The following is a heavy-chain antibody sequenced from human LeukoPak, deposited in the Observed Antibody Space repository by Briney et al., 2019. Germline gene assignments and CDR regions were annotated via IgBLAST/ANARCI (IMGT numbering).Heavy chain of an antibody. D-gene: IGHD3-10*01. V-gene: IGHV3-7*04. J-gene: IGHJ4*02. CDR2: IKPDGSEG. CDR3: ARDRGYKSFEY. CDR1: GGSISSFY. Sequence: PSETLSLTCTVSGGSISSFYWSWIRQPAGKGLEWVATIKPDGSEGSHVDSVKGRFTISRDNAKNSLFLQIISLRAEDTAVYYCARDRGYKSFEYWGQGALVTVSS.